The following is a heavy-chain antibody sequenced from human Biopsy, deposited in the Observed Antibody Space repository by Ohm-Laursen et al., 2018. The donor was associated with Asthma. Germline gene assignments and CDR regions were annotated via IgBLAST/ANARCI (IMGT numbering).Heavy chain of an antibody. D-gene: IGHD3-22*01. CDR2: MYHSGSP. J-gene: IGHJ4*02. CDR1: GGSITSSSYY. Sequence: EILSLTCTVSGGSITSSSYYWGWIRQPPGKGMEWIGSMYHSGSPYYHPSLKSRATISVDTSKNQLSLKMSSVTAADTAVYFCVRHQYSSSWSTFDYWGQGALVTVSS. V-gene: IGHV4-39*01. CDR3: VRHQYSSSWSTFDY.